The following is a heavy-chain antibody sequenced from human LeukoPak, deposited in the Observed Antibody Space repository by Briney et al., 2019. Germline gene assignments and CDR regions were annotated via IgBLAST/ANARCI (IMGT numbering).Heavy chain of an antibody. J-gene: IGHJ4*02. V-gene: IGHV4-30-2*01. D-gene: IGHD6-13*01. CDR3: ASVPAAAHRGYFDY. Sequence: SETLSLTCAVSGDSVNSAAYSSGWIRQPPGKGLEWIRYLYHSGSTYYNTSLKSRGTISVDRSKNQFSLKLESVTAADTGVYYCASVPAAAHRGYFDYWGQGTLVTVSS. CDR2: LYHSGST. CDR1: GDSVNSAAYS.